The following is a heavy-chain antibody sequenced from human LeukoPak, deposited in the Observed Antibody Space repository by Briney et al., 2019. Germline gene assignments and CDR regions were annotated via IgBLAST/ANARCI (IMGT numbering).Heavy chain of an antibody. CDR3: ARDTGYGYRRGVY. Sequence: GGSLRLSCAASGFTFSSYWMSWVRQAPGKGLEWVANIKQDGSEKYYVDSVKGRFTISRDNAKNSLYLQMNSLRAEDTAVYYCARDTGYGYRRGVYWGQGTLVTVSS. J-gene: IGHJ4*02. D-gene: IGHD5-18*01. CDR2: IKQDGSEK. V-gene: IGHV3-7*01. CDR1: GFTFSSYW.